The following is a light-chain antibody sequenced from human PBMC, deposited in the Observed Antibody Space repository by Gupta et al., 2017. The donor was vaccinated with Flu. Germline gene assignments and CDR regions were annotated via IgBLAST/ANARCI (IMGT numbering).Light chain of an antibody. CDR3: QQYGSSPSWT. CDR2: GAS. Sequence: DIVLTQCQGTLSVSRGERANLSCRASQSVSSSYLAWYQQKPGQAPRLLIYGASSRVTGIPDRFSGSGSGTDFTLTISRREPEDFAVYYCQQYGSSPSWTCGQGTKVEIK. J-gene: IGKJ1*01. CDR1: QSVSSSY. V-gene: IGKV3-20*01.